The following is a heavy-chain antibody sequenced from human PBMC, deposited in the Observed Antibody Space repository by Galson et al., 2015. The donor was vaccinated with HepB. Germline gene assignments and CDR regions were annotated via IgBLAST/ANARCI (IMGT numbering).Heavy chain of an antibody. D-gene: IGHD3-22*01. Sequence: ETLSLTCTVSGVSMNNYWWSWIRQPPGKRLEWIGHINFSGSTTYNSSLKSRVTISVDTSKNQSSLKLNSVTAADTAVYYCAGFSYDSGGYYFGYWGQGTLVTVSS. J-gene: IGHJ4*02. CDR2: INFSGST. CDR1: GVSMNNYW. V-gene: IGHV4-59*08. CDR3: AGFSYDSGGYYFGY.